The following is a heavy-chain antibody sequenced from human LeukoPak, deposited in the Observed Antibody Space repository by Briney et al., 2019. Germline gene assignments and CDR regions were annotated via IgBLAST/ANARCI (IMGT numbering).Heavy chain of an antibody. CDR1: GGSITSYY. J-gene: IGHJ5*02. CDR3: ARNKSPSGVYHPLDP. D-gene: IGHD3-16*02. V-gene: IGHV4-4*07. CDR2: IYHTGST. Sequence: SETLSLTCTVSGGSITSYYWSWIRQPAGKGLEWMGRIYHTGSTTYNPSLKSRVSLSVDTTNNQFSLQLRSVTAADTAVYYCARNKSPSGVYHPLDPWGQGTLVTVSS.